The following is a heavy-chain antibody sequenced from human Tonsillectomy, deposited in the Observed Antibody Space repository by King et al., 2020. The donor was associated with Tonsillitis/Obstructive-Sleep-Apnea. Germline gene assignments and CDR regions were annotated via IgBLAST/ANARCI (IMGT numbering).Heavy chain of an antibody. J-gene: IGHJ4*02. CDR3: AKDIGAVEMATYDY. D-gene: IGHD5-24*01. CDR2: ISWNSGNI. Sequence: VQLVESGGGFVQPGRSLRLSCAASGFTFDDYAMHWVRQAPGKGLEWVSGISWNSGNIGYADSVKGRFTISRDNAKNSLSLQMNSLRTEDTALYYCAKDIGAVEMATYDYWGQGTLVTVSS. CDR1: GFTFDDYA. V-gene: IGHV3-9*01.